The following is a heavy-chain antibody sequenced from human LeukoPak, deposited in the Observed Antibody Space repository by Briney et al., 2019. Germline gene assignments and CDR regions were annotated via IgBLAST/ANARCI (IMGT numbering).Heavy chain of an antibody. CDR2: IYYSGST. CDR1: GGSISSYY. D-gene: IGHD6-19*01. V-gene: IGHV4-59*01. J-gene: IGHJ4*02. CDR3: ARGGSGWLID. Sequence: SSETLSLTCTVSGGSISSYYWSWIRQPPGKGLEWIGYIYYSGSTNYNPSLKSRVTISVDTSRNQFSLKLSSVTAADTAVYYCARGGSGWLIDWGRGTLVTVSS.